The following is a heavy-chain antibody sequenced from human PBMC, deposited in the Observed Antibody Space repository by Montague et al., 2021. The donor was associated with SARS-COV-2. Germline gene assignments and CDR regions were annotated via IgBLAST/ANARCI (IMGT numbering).Heavy chain of an antibody. Sequence: SETLSLTCTVSGDSVSSGRYIWTRVPQAPGKGLNWIGYIIYFGDVSYNLSLRSRVTISVDTSNYQFSLRLRSVTAADTAKYYWARVGNCLGFYWGQGTLVTVSS. D-gene: IGHD7-27*01. CDR3: ARVGNCLGFY. J-gene: IGHJ4*02. V-gene: IGHV4-61*01. CDR1: GDSVSSGRYI. CDR2: IIYFGDV.